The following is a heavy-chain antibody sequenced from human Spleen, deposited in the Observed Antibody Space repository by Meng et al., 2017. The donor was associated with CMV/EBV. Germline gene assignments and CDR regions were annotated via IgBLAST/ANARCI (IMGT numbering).Heavy chain of an antibody. Sequence: SGYTFTSYGISWVRQAPGQGLEWMGWISAYNGNTNYAQKLQGRVTMTTDTSTSTAYMELRSLRSDDTAVYYCARVIAVAGTAPFDYWGQGTLVTVSS. J-gene: IGHJ4*02. D-gene: IGHD6-19*01. CDR2: ISAYNGNT. V-gene: IGHV1-18*01. CDR1: GYTFTSYG. CDR3: ARVIAVAGTAPFDY.